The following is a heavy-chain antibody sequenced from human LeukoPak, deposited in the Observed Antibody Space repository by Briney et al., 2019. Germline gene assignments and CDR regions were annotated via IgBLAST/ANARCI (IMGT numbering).Heavy chain of an antibody. J-gene: IGHJ4*02. V-gene: IGHV4-39*07. CDR1: GGSISSSSYY. CDR2: IYYSGST. Sequence: SETLSLTCTVSGGSISSSSYYWGWIRQPPGKGLEWIGNIYYSGSTYYNPSLKSRVTISVDTSKNQFSLKLSSVTAADTAVYYCARDYYDSSGYYVDYWGQGTLVTVSS. D-gene: IGHD3-22*01. CDR3: ARDYYDSSGYYVDY.